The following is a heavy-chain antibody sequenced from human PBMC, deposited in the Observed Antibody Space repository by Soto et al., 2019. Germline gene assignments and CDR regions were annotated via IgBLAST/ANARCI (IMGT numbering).Heavy chain of an antibody. D-gene: IGHD3-22*01. CDR3: ARDRKVFYDSSGTPDAFDI. V-gene: IGHV1-18*01. CDR2: ISAYNGNT. J-gene: IGHJ3*02. Sequence: ASVKVSSKVSGYTFTSYCISWVRRAPGQGLEWMGWISAYNGNTNYAQKLQGRVTMTTDTSTSTAYMELRSLRSDDTAVYYCARDRKVFYDSSGTPDAFDIWGQGTMVTVS. CDR1: GYTFTSYC.